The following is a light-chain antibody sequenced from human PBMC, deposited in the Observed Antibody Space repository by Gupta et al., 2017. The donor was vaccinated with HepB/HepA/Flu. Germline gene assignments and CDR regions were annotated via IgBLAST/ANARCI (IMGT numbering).Light chain of an antibody. CDR2: AAS. CDR1: QSISTS. J-gene: IGKJ1*01. V-gene: IGKV1-39*01. CDR3: QQTYSTLWT. Sequence: DIQMTQSPSSLSASVGDRVTITCRASQSISTSLNWYQQKPGKPPRLLIYAASALQGGVPSRFSGSGSGTDFALTISSLQPEDFATYFCQQTYSTLWTFGQGTEVEIK.